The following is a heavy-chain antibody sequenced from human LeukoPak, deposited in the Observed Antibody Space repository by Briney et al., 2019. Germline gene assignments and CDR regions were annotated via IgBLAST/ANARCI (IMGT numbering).Heavy chain of an antibody. V-gene: IGHV3-23*01. CDR3: AKILSGTYSFDL. Sequence: GESLRLSCTASGSTFSTYPMTWVRQAPGQGLEWVSATSGNSVTIYYADSVKGRFTISRDNSKNTLYLQMYSLRAEDTAVYYCAKILSGTYSFDLWGQGTLVTVSS. CDR2: TSGNSVTI. J-gene: IGHJ4*02. CDR1: GSTFSTYP. D-gene: IGHD1-26*01.